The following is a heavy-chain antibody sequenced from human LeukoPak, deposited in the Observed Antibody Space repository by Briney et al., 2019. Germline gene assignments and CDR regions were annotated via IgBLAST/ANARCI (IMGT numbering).Heavy chain of an antibody. V-gene: IGHV3-23*01. CDR1: GFTFSSNY. CDR2: ISGSGGST. D-gene: IGHD3-16*01. CDR3: AKVWGSVSPYYGMDV. J-gene: IGHJ6*02. Sequence: GGSLRLSCAASGFTFSSNYMSWVRQAPGKGLEWVSAISGSGGSTYYADSVKGRFTISRDNSKNTLYLQMNSLRAEDTALYYCAKVWGSVSPYYGMDVWGQGTTVTVSS.